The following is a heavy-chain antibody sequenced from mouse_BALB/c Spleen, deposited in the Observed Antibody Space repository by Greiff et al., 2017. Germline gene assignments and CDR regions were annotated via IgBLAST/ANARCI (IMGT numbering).Heavy chain of an antibody. V-gene: IGHV14-4*02. CDR1: GFNIKDYY. D-gene: IGHD3-1*01. Sequence: VQLQQSGAELVRSGASVKLSCTASGFNIKDYYMHWVKQRPEQGLEWIGWIDPENGDTEYAPKFQGKATMTADTSSNTAYLQLSSLTSEDTAVYYCNAAARGAWFAYWGQGTLVTVSA. J-gene: IGHJ3*01. CDR3: NAAARGAWFAY. CDR2: IDPENGDT.